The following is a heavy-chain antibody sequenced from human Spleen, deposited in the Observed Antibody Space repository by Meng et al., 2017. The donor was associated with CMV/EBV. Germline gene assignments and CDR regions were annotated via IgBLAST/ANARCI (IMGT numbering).Heavy chain of an antibody. V-gene: IGHV1-2*02. D-gene: IGHD2-21*01. J-gene: IGHJ4*02. CDR1: GYTFTGYY. Sequence: ASVKVSCKASGYTFTGYYMHWVRQAPGQGLEWMGWINPNSGGTNYAQKFQGRVTMTTDTSTSTAYMELRSLRSDDTAVYYCARSRGMISIVVVKPYYFDYWGQGTLVTVSS. CDR2: INPNSGGT. CDR3: ARSRGMISIVVVKPYYFDY.